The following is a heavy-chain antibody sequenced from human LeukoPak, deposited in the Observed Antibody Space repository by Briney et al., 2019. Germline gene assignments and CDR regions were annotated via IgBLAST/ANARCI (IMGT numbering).Heavy chain of an antibody. D-gene: IGHD2-15*01. Sequence: GGSLRLSCTGSGFTFGESAMSWFRQAPWKGLEWVGFIRRKVYGGTTEYAASVKGRFTISRDDSKSIAYLQMNSLKTEDTAVYYCTRDSGGSYVVFDYWGQGTLVTVSS. V-gene: IGHV3-49*03. CDR1: GFTFGESA. CDR3: TRDSGGSYVVFDY. CDR2: IRRKVYGGTT. J-gene: IGHJ4*02.